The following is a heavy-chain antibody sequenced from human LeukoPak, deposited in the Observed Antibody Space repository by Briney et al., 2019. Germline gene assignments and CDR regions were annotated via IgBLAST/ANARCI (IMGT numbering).Heavy chain of an antibody. CDR2: ISGSGGST. Sequence: PGGSLRLSCAASGFTVSSNYTSWVRQAPGKGLEWVSAISGSGGSTYYADSVKGRFTISRDNSKNTLYLQMNSLRAEDTAVYYCAKPSYYDILTGYGPIDYWGQGTLVTVSS. CDR3: AKPSYYDILTGYGPIDY. V-gene: IGHV3-23*01. CDR1: GFTVSSNY. J-gene: IGHJ4*02. D-gene: IGHD3-9*01.